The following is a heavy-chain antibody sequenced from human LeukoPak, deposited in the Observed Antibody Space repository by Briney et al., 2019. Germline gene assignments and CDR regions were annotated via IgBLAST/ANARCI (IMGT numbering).Heavy chain of an antibody. CDR2: ISGSGGST. CDR3: AKDPYRPVAYCGGDCYHDY. V-gene: IGHV3-23*01. CDR1: GFTFSSYS. Sequence: PGGSLRLSCAASGFTFSSYSMNWVRQAPGKGLEWVSAISGSGGSTYYADSVKGRFTISRDNSKNTLYLQMNSLRAEDTAVYHCAKDPYRPVAYCGGDCYHDYWGQGTLVTVSS. D-gene: IGHD2-21*02. J-gene: IGHJ4*02.